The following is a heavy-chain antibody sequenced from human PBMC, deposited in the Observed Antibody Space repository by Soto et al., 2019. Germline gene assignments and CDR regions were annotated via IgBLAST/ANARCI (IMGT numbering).Heavy chain of an antibody. CDR3: ARGAHRLQPTRYYYYYYMDV. J-gene: IGHJ6*03. Sequence: GGSLRLSCAASGFTFSSYGMHWVRQAPGKGLEWVAVIWYDGSNKYYADSVKGRFTISRDNSKNTLYLQMNSLRAEDTAVYYCARGAHRLQPTRYYYYYYMDVWGKGTTVTVSS. D-gene: IGHD4-4*01. CDR1: GFTFSSYG. CDR2: IWYDGSNK. V-gene: IGHV3-33*01.